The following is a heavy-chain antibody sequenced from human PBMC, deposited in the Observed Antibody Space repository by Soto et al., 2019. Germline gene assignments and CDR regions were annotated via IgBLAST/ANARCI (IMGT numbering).Heavy chain of an antibody. CDR1: GYTFTSYV. CDR2: ISAYNGNT. Sequence: APVKVSCKASGYTFTSYVVSWVRQAPGQGLEWMGWISAYNGNTNYAQKLQGRVTMTTDTSTSTAYMELRSLRSDDTAVYYCAGEGIRLPAAYWGQGTLVTVPS. D-gene: IGHD1-20*01. J-gene: IGHJ4*02. V-gene: IGHV1-18*01. CDR3: AGEGIRLPAAY.